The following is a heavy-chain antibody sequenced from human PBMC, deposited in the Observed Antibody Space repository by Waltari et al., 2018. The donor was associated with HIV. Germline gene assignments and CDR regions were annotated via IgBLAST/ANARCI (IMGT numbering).Heavy chain of an antibody. CDR2: IKHGGDT. CDR3: ARRGSSASPLTL. CDR1: GGSFTNFY. D-gene: IGHD3-10*01. J-gene: IGHJ4*02. V-gene: IGHV4-34*01. Sequence: QVQLQQWGAGLLKPSETLSLTCSVYGGSFTNFYWNWIRQTPAEGLQWIGEIKHGGDTNVNPSLKSRVIMSIDTSKYEISLNLTSVSVADTALYFCARRGSSASPLTLWGRGSRVTVSS.